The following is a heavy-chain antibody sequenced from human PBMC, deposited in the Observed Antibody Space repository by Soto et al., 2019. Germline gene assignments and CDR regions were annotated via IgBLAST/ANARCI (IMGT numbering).Heavy chain of an antibody. D-gene: IGHD3-10*01. CDR3: ARVSATKEYGMDV. V-gene: IGHV1-18*01. CDR1: GYTFTNYG. J-gene: IGHJ6*01. CDR2: INTYNGKT. Sequence: PLVQSGTEVKKSGASVKVSCKASGYTFTNYGINWVRQAPGQGLEWMGWINTYNGKTSFAQNLQDRVTMTADTSTTTAYMELRSLTSDDTAVYYCARVSATKEYGMDVW.